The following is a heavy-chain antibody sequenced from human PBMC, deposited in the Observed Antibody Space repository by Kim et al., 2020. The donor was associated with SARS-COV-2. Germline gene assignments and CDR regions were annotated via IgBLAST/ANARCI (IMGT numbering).Heavy chain of an antibody. Sequence: GGSLRLSCAASGFTFNTYWMSWVRQAPVKGLEWVANIKQDGAERYYVDSVKGRFTISRDNTDNSLFLQMNNLRAEDTGVYYCATYCSSTSCSSIWGQGAMLTVSS. CDR3: ATYCSSTSCSSI. CDR2: IKQDGAER. J-gene: IGHJ3*02. D-gene: IGHD2-2*01. V-gene: IGHV3-7*01. CDR1: GFTFNTYW.